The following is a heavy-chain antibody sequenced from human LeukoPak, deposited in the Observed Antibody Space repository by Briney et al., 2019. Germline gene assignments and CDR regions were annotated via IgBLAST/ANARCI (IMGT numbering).Heavy chain of an antibody. Sequence: GGSLRLSCAASGFTVSSNYMSWVRQAPGKGLEWVSAIYSGGSTYYADSVKGRFTISRDNSKNTLYLQMNSLRAEDTAVYYCASCKDGYNYFGYWGQGTRVTVSS. V-gene: IGHV3-53*01. CDR3: ASCKDGYNYFGY. J-gene: IGHJ4*02. D-gene: IGHD5-24*01. CDR2: IYSGGST. CDR1: GFTVSSNY.